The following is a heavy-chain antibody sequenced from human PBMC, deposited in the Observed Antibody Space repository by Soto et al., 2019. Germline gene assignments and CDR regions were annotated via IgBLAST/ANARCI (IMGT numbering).Heavy chain of an antibody. Sequence: PGGSLRLSCAASGFTFSSYGMHWVRQAPGKGLEWVAVISYDGSNKYYADSVKGRFTISRDNSKNTLYLQMNSLRAEDTAVYYCAKSVEAYSGSYWIFDYRGQGTLVTVSS. D-gene: IGHD1-26*01. CDR3: AKSVEAYSGSYWIFDY. V-gene: IGHV3-30*18. CDR2: ISYDGSNK. J-gene: IGHJ4*02. CDR1: GFTFSSYG.